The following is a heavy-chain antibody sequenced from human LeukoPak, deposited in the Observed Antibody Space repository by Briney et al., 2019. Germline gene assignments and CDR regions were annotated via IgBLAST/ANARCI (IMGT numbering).Heavy chain of an antibody. CDR1: GFIFSTYS. D-gene: IGHD2-15*01. CDR2: ISSSGSTI. Sequence: GGSLRLSCAASGFIFSTYSMNWVRQAPGKGLEWVSYISSSGSTIYYADSVKGRFTISRDNAKNSLYLQMNSLRAEDTAVYYCARDCGGGSCYGPYDAFDIWGQGTMVTVSS. V-gene: IGHV3-48*04. J-gene: IGHJ3*02. CDR3: ARDCGGGSCYGPYDAFDI.